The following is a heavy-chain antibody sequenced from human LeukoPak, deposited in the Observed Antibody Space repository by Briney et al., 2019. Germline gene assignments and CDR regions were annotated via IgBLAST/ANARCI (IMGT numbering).Heavy chain of an antibody. J-gene: IGHJ4*02. Sequence: PSETLSLTCAVYGGSFSGYYWSWIRQPPGKGLEWIGEINHSGSTNYNPSLNSRVTISVDTSKNQFSRKLSSVTAADTAVYYCARVSRLSSSSWYGRDYYFDYWGQGTLVTVSS. CDR3: ARVSRLSSSSWYGRDYYFDY. CDR2: INHSGST. D-gene: IGHD6-13*01. CDR1: GGSFSGYY. V-gene: IGHV4-34*01.